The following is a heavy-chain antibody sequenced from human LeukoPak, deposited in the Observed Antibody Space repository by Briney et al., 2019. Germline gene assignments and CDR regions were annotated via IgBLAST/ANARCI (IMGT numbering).Heavy chain of an antibody. CDR1: GLTFSRYA. CDR3: GGAGPQGHYYFYMDV. J-gene: IGHJ6*03. CDR2: ISAVGRTT. Sequence: PGGSLRLSCAASGLTFSRYALNWVRQAPGKGLEWVSSISAVGRTTYYADSVKGRFTISRDNSKNTLYLQMNSLRGEGSAVYYCGGAGPQGHYYFYMDVWGKGTTVTVSS. D-gene: IGHD3-16*01. V-gene: IGHV3-23*01.